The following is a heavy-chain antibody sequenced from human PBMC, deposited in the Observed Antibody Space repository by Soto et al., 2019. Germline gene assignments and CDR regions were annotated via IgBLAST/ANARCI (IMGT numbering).Heavy chain of an antibody. D-gene: IGHD4-17*01. Sequence: SVKVSCKASGGTFSSYAISWLRQAPGQGLEWMGGIIPIFGTANYAQKFQGRVTITADESTSTAYMELSSLRSEDTAVYYCARHYGDYFYGMDVWGQGTTVTVSS. V-gene: IGHV1-69*13. CDR3: ARHYGDYFYGMDV. CDR1: GGTFSSYA. CDR2: IIPIFGTA. J-gene: IGHJ6*02.